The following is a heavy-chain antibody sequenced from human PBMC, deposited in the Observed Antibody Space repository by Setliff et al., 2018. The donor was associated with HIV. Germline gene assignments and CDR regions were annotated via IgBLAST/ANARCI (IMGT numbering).Heavy chain of an antibody. J-gene: IGHJ4*02. CDR3: ARDSGYSFGFNYFDY. V-gene: IGHV4-59*01. CDR1: GDSISSYY. D-gene: IGHD5-18*01. Sequence: TSETLSLTCTVSGDSISSYYWSWIRQPPGKGLEWIGYIYYSGSTNYNPSLKSRVTISLDMSKNQFSLRLSSVTAADTAVYYWARDSGYSFGFNYFDYWGQGTLVTVSS. CDR2: IYYSGST.